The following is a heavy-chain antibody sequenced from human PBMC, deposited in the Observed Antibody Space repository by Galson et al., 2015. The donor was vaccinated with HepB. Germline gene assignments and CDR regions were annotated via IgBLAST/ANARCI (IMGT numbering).Heavy chain of an antibody. CDR3: ARDRHCGGNFLLDY. V-gene: IGHV3-33*01. D-gene: IGHD2-21*01. Sequence: SLRLSCAASGFIFNTFGMHWVRQPPGKGLEWVAVIWFDGNKKYYTDSVRGRFTISRDNSKNTLYLQMDSLRAEDTAVYYCARDRHCGGNFLLDYWGQGTLVTVSS. CDR1: GFIFNTFG. CDR2: IWFDGNKK. J-gene: IGHJ4*02.